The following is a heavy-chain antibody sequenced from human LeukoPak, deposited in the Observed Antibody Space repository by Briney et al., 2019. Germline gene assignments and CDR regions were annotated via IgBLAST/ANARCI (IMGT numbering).Heavy chain of an antibody. D-gene: IGHD3-22*01. V-gene: IGHV1-24*01. CDR2: FDPEDGET. CDR3: ATFGIVVVTPDVFDI. J-gene: IGHJ3*02. CDR1: GYTLTELS. Sequence: ASVKVSCKVSGYTLTELSMHWVRQAPGKGLEWMGGFDPEDGETIYAQKFQGRVTMTEDTSTDTAYMELSSLRSEDTAVYYCATFGIVVVTPDVFDIWGQGTMVTVSS.